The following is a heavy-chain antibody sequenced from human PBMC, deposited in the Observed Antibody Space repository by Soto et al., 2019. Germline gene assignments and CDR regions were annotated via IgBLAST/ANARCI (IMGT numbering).Heavy chain of an antibody. CDR3: ARDRGSGWEYYYYGMDV. CDR1: GFTFSSYA. CDR2: ISYDGSNK. V-gene: IGHV3-30-3*01. Sequence: QVQLVASGGGVVQPGRSLRLSCAASGFTFSSYAMQWVRQAPGKGLEWVAGISYDGSNKYYADSVKGRFTISRDNSKNTLYLQMSSLRAEDTAVYYSARDRGSGWEYYYYGMDVWGQGTTVTVSS. J-gene: IGHJ6*02. D-gene: IGHD6-19*01.